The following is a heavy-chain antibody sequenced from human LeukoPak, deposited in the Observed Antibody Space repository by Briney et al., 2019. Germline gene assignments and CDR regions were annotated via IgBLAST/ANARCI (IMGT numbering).Heavy chain of an antibody. CDR3: ARETGHRFDY. Sequence: PGGSLGLSCVASGFTFSDYAVHWVRQAPGRGLECVAVVSYDGSNKNHADSVKGRFTISRDNSKNTLYLQMNSLRVEDTAVNYCARETGHRFDYWGRGTLVSVSS. CDR2: VSYDGSNK. D-gene: IGHD1-1*01. J-gene: IGHJ4*02. V-gene: IGHV3-30-3*01. CDR1: GFTFSDYA.